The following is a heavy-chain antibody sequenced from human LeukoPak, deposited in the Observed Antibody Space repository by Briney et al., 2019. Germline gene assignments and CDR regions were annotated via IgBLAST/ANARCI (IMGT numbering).Heavy chain of an antibody. V-gene: IGHV3-30*03. Sequence: GRSLRLSCAASGFTFSSYGMHWVRQAPGKGLEWVAVISYDGSNKYYADSVKGRFTISRDNSKNTLYLQMNSLRAEDTAVYYCASKNIVVVTASLHYRFDPWGQGTLVTVSS. D-gene: IGHD2-21*02. CDR1: GFTFSSYG. J-gene: IGHJ5*02. CDR3: ASKNIVVVTASLHYRFDP. CDR2: ISYDGSNK.